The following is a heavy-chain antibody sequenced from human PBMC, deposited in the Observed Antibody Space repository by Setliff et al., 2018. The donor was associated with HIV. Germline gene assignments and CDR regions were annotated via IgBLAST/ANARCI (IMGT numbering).Heavy chain of an antibody. J-gene: IGHJ6*03. V-gene: IGHV7-4-1*02. CDR2: INTNTGNP. CDR3: ASAYCGGDCYSRTRKFYYYYYMDV. Sequence: ASVKVSCKASGYTFTNYAMNWVRQAPGQGLEWMGWINTNTGNPTYAQGFTGRFVFSLDTSVSTAYLQISSLKAEDTAVYYCASAYCGGDCYSRTRKFYYYYYMDVWGKGTTVTVSS. CDR1: GYTFTNYA. D-gene: IGHD2-21*02.